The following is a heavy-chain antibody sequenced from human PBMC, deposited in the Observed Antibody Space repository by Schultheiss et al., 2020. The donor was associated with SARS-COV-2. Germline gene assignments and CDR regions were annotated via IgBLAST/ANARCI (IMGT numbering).Heavy chain of an antibody. CDR2: ISGSGGST. V-gene: IGHV3-23*01. CDR3: ARAAYNSGPDY. D-gene: IGHD5-12*01. J-gene: IGHJ4*02. CDR1: GFTFSSYA. Sequence: GESLKISCAGSGFTFSSYAMSWVRQAPGKGLEWVSAISGSGGSTYYADSLKGRFTISRDNAKDSLFLQMNSLRAEDMAVYYCARAAYNSGPDYWGQGTLVTVSS.